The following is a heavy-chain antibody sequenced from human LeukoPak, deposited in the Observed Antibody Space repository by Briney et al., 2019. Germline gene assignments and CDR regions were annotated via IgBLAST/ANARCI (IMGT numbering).Heavy chain of an antibody. Sequence: SETLSLTCTVSGGSVSSSNYYWSWVRQPPGKGLEWIGEVHLNGATNYNPSLESRFSMSIDKSNNHLSLEVTSVTAADTAMYYCTRESGAFSPFGFWGQGTLVTVSS. CDR1: GGSVSSSNYY. V-gene: IGHV4-61*03. CDR3: TRESGAFSPFGF. CDR2: VHLNGAT. D-gene: IGHD1-26*01. J-gene: IGHJ4*02.